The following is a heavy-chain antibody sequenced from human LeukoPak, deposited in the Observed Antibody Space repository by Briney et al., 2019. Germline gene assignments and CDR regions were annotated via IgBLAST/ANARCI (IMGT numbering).Heavy chain of an antibody. CDR3: ARHSHSGISFDY. D-gene: IGHD1-14*01. CDR2: IYYSGTT. Sequence: SETLSLTCTVSGGSISSYYWSWIRQPPGEGLEWIGYIYYSGTTNYNPSLKSRVTISVDTSKNQFSLKLSSVTAADTAVYYCARHSHSGISFDYWGQGTLVTVSS. J-gene: IGHJ4*02. CDR1: GGSISSYY. V-gene: IGHV4-59*08.